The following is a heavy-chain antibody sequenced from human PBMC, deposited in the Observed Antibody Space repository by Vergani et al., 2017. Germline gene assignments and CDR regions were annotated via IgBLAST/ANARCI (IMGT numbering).Heavy chain of an antibody. Sequence: QVQLVQSGAEVKKPGASVKVSCKASGYTFTSYYMHWVRQAPGQGLEWMGIINPSGGSTSYAQKFQGRVTMTRDTSTSTVYMELSSLRSEDTAVYYCARVGVGATSYNWFDPWGQGTLVTVSS. CDR3: ARVGVGATSYNWFDP. CDR2: INPSGGST. J-gene: IGHJ5*02. CDR1: GYTFTSYY. V-gene: IGHV1-46*01. D-gene: IGHD1-26*01.